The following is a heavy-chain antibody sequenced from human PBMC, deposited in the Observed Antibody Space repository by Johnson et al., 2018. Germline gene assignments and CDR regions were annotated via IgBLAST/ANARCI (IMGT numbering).Heavy chain of an antibody. Sequence: EVQLVESGGGLVQPGGSLRLSCAGSGFIFSSYSMTWVRQAPGKGLEWVANIKQDGSGKYSVDSVKGRFTISRDNAKNSLYLQLNSLRAEDTAGYYCARAELWLFYYYMDGWGKGATVTVSS. CDR1: GFIFSSYS. V-gene: IGHV3-7*04. CDR2: IKQDGSGK. J-gene: IGHJ6*03. D-gene: IGHD3-10*01. CDR3: ARAELWLFYYYMDG.